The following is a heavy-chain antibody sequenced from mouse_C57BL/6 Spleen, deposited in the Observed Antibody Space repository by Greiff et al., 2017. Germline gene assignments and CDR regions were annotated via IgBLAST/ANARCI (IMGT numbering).Heavy chain of an antibody. D-gene: IGHD1-1*01. V-gene: IGHV5-9*01. CDR1: GFTFSSYT. Sequence: DVKLVESGGGLVKPGGSLKLSCAASGFTFSSYTMSWVRQTPEKRLEWVATISGGGGNTYYPDSVKGRFTISRDNAKNTLYLQMSSLRSEDTALYYCASQPDNYYGSSPFAYWGQGTLVTVSA. J-gene: IGHJ3*01. CDR2: ISGGGGNT. CDR3: ASQPDNYYGSSPFAY.